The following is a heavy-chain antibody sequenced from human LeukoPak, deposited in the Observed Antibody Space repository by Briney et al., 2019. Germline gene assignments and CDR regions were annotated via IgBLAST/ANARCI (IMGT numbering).Heavy chain of an antibody. CDR2: INPNSGGT. Sequence: ASVKVSCKASGYTFTGYYMHWVGQAPGKGLEGMGRINPNSGGTNYAQKFQGRVTLNRDTSSSKASMDANRLRSDDTAVYYCARAYCSGGSCYWADWFDPWGQGTLVTVSS. CDR3: ARAYCSGGSCYWADWFDP. CDR1: GYTFTGYY. V-gene: IGHV1-2*06. J-gene: IGHJ5*02. D-gene: IGHD2-15*01.